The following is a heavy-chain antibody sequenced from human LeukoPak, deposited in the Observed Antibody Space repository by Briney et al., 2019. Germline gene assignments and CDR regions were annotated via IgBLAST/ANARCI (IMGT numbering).Heavy chain of an antibody. CDR2: IYTSGST. Sequence: SETLSLTCTVSGGSISSINYYWSWIRQPAGKGLEWIGRIYTSGSTNYNPSLKSRVTISVDTSKNQFSLKLSSVTAADTAVYYCARINDCSGGSCYLFDCWGQGTLVTVSS. CDR3: ARINDCSGGSCYLFDC. V-gene: IGHV4-61*02. J-gene: IGHJ4*02. CDR1: GGSISSINYY. D-gene: IGHD2-15*01.